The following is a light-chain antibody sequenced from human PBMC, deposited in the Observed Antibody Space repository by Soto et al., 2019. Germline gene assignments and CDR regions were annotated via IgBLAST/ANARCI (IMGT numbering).Light chain of an antibody. V-gene: IGKV1-5*01. J-gene: IGKJ4*01. CDR1: QSISSW. Sequence: DIQMTQSPSTLSASVGDRVTITCRASQSISSWLAWYQQKSGKAPKLLIHEASRLESGVPSRFSGSESGTEFTLTISGLHAEDFATYYCQQYNNFPLTFGGGTRVEIK. CDR2: EAS. CDR3: QQYNNFPLT.